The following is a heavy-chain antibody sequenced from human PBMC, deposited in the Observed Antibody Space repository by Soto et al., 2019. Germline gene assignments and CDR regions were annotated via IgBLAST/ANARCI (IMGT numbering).Heavy chain of an antibody. V-gene: IGHV3-30-3*01. CDR3: ARDLRGYSYGVEAINY. J-gene: IGHJ4*02. CDR2: ISYDGSNK. CDR1: GFTFSSYA. Sequence: QVQLVESGGGVVQPGRSLRLSCAASGFTFSSYAMHWVRQAPGKGLEGVAVISYDGSNKYYADSVKGRFTISRDNSKNTLYLQMNSLRAEDTAVYYCARDLRGYSYGVEAINYWGQGTLVTVSS. D-gene: IGHD5-18*01.